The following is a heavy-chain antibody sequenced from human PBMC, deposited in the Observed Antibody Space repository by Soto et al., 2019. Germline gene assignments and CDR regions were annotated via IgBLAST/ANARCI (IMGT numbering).Heavy chain of an antibody. V-gene: IGHV3-23*01. J-gene: IGHJ4*02. CDR3: ATEGAKTTWNFDS. CDR1: GVTLGSCG. Sequence: PXGALRLSCVASGVTLGSCGMNWVRQAPGKGLEWVAGVSPHGANTYYADSVRGRFIISRDDSRNTVSLDMNSLRGDDSAVYYCATEGAKTTWNFDSSGQGTVATVSS. D-gene: IGHD1-1*01. CDR2: VSPHGANT.